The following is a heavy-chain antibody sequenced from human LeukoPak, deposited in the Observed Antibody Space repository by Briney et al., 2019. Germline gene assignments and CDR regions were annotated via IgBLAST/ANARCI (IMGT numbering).Heavy chain of an antibody. CDR2: IYTSGST. D-gene: IGHD5-18*01. CDR1: GGSISSYY. V-gene: IGHV4-4*07. Sequence: PSETLSLTCTVSGGSISSYYWSWIRQPAGKGLEWIGRIYTSGSTNYNPSLKSRVTMSVDTSKSQFSLKLSSVTAADTAVYYCARDDSGYSYGTLDYWGQGTLVTVSS. CDR3: ARDDSGYSYGTLDY. J-gene: IGHJ4*02.